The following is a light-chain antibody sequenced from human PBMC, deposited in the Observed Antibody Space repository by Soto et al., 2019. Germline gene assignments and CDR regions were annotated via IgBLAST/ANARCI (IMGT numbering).Light chain of an antibody. CDR1: QTISSW. CDR2: KAS. V-gene: IGKV1-5*03. CDR3: QQSYSTPYT. J-gene: IGKJ2*01. Sequence: DIQMTQSPSTLSGSVGDRVTITCRASQTISSWLAWYQQKPGKAPKLLIYKASTLKSGVPSRFSGSGSGTEFTLTISSLQPDDFATYYCQQSYSTPYTFGQGTKVELK.